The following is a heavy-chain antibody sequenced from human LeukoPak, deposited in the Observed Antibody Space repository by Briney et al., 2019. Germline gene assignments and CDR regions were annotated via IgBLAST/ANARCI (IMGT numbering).Heavy chain of an antibody. D-gene: IGHD2-15*01. V-gene: IGHV3-23*01. Sequence: GGSLRLSCAASGFTFSSYAMSWVRQAPGKGLEWVSAISGSGGSTYYADSVKGRFTISRDNSKNTLYLQMNSLRAEGTAVYYCAKDLRDIVVVVAAAPFDYWGQGTLVTVSS. CDR3: AKDLRDIVVVVAAAPFDY. CDR1: GFTFSSYA. CDR2: ISGSGGST. J-gene: IGHJ4*02.